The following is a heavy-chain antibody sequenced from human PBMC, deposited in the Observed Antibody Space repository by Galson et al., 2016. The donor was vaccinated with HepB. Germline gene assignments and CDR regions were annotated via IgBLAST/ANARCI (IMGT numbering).Heavy chain of an antibody. CDR3: ARDPGRVGYSYGYSGGDYYYGMDV. V-gene: IGHV4-61*01. CDR2: FYYSGST. CDR1: GGSVSSGSYY. D-gene: IGHD5-18*01. Sequence: SETLSLTCTVSGGSVSSGSYYWSWIRQPPGKGLEWIGYFYYSGSTNYNPSLKSRVTISVDTSKNQFSLKLSSVTAADTAVYYCARDPGRVGYSYGYSGGDYYYGMDVWGQGTTVTVSS. J-gene: IGHJ6*02.